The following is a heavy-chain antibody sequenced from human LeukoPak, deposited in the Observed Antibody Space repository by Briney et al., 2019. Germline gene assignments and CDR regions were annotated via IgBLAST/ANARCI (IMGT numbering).Heavy chain of an antibody. Sequence: SETLSLTCTVSGGSISSSSYYWGWIRQPPGKGLEWIGSIYYSGSTYYNPSLKSRVTISVDTSKNPFSPKLSSATAADTAVYYCAGSLVGTVVPAAIEAPGQKAFDYWGQGTLVTVSS. CDR3: AGSLVGTVVPAAIEAPGQKAFDY. J-gene: IGHJ4*02. CDR1: GGSISSSSYY. CDR2: IYYSGST. V-gene: IGHV4-39*01. D-gene: IGHD2-2*02.